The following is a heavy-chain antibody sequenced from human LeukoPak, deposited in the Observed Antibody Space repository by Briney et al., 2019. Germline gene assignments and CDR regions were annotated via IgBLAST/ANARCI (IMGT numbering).Heavy chain of an antibody. V-gene: IGHV1-46*01. Sequence: ASVKVSCKASGYIFISYYMHWVRQAPGQGLEWMGIINPSGGSTNYAQKFQGRVTMTWDTSTSTVYMELSSLRSEDTAVYYCARAEVIVGTTGFDYWGQGTLVTVSS. CDR3: ARAEVIVGTTGFDY. CDR1: GYIFISYY. CDR2: INPSGGST. J-gene: IGHJ4*02. D-gene: IGHD1-26*01.